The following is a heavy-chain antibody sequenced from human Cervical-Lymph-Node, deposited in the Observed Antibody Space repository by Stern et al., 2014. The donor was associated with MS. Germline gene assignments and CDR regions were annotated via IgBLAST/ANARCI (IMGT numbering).Heavy chain of an antibody. J-gene: IGHJ4*02. CDR2: ISYSSSTI. V-gene: IGHV3-48*01. CDR1: GFTFSNYN. D-gene: IGHD6-6*01. Sequence: EVHLVESGGGLVQPGGSLRLSCAASGFTFSNYNINWVRQAPGKGLEWISYISYSSSTIYYAGSVKGRFTISRDNSKNTLYLEMNSLRGEDTAVYFCARSQISYSTTSLPYSWGQGTLVTVSS. CDR3: ARSQISYSTTSLPYS.